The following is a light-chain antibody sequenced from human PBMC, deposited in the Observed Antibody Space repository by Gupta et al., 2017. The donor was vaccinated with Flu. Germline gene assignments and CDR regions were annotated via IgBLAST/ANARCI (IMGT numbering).Light chain of an antibody. CDR3: RSADNSGHPRV. CDR2: KDT. J-gene: IGLJ2*01. CDR1: TVARKY. Sequence: GETVARKYAYWYQQKPGQSPVMVICKDTERPSGIPGRFSGSTSGTIVTLTISGVQAEDEADYYCRSADNSGHPRVFGGGTKLTVL. V-gene: IGLV3-16*01.